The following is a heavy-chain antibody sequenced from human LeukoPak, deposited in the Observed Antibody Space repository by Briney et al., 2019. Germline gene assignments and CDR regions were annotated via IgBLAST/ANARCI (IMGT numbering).Heavy chain of an antibody. CDR1: GFTFDDYT. J-gene: IGHJ4*02. Sequence: PGGSLRLSCAASGFTFDDYTMHWVRQAPGKGLEWVSLISWDGGSTYYADSVKGRFTISRDNSKNSLYLQMNSLRTEDTALYYCAKGFVRGLRYFDWLLPYWGQGTLVTVSS. D-gene: IGHD3-9*01. V-gene: IGHV3-43*01. CDR3: AKGFVRGLRYFDWLLPY. CDR2: ISWDGGST.